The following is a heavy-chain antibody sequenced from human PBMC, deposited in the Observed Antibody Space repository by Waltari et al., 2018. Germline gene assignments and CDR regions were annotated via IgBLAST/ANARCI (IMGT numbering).Heavy chain of an antibody. V-gene: IGHV4-34*01. Sequence: QVQLQQWGAGLLKPSETLSPTCAVYGGSFSGHYWSWIRQPPGKGLEWIGEINHIGNTNYNPSLKSRVSISIDTSKNQFSLKLSSVTAADTAVYYCARPSDYCSSTSCREGFDYWGQGTLVTVSS. J-gene: IGHJ4*02. D-gene: IGHD2-2*01. CDR3: ARPSDYCSSTSCREGFDY. CDR1: GGSFSGHY. CDR2: INHIGNT.